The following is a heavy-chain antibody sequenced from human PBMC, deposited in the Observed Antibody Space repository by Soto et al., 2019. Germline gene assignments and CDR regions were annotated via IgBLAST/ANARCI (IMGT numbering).Heavy chain of an antibody. J-gene: IGHJ4*02. Sequence: LRLSCAASGFTFSSYGMHWVRQAPGKGLEWVAVISYDGSNKYYADSVEGRFTISRDNSKNTLYLQMNSLRAEDTAVYYCAKDSAGATSHWGQGTLVTVSS. CDR3: AKDSAGATSH. V-gene: IGHV3-30*18. D-gene: IGHD1-26*01. CDR1: GFTFSSYG. CDR2: ISYDGSNK.